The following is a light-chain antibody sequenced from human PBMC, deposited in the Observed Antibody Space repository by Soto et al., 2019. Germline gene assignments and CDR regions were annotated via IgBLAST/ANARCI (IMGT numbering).Light chain of an antibody. J-gene: IGKJ5*01. V-gene: IGKV3-15*01. CDR1: QSVSTN. CDR2: GAS. CDR3: QQYNAWPPT. Sequence: EIVMTQSPATLSVSPGERATLSCRASQSVSTNLAWYQQKPGQAPRLLIYGASTRAAGIPARFSDSGSETEFTLTISSLQSEEFAGYFCQQYNAWPPTVGQGTRLEIK.